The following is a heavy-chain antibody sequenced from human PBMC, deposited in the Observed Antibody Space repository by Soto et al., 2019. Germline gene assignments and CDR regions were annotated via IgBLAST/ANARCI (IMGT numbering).Heavy chain of an antibody. Sequence: QVQLVESGGGVVQPGRSLRLSCAASGFTFSSYAMHWVRQAPGKGLEWVAVISYDGSNKYYADSVKGRFTISRDNSKNXRXQQMNSLRAEDTAVYYCARDREVVPAEVDYYYGMDVWGQGTTVTVSS. CDR2: ISYDGSNK. V-gene: IGHV3-30-3*01. J-gene: IGHJ6*01. CDR1: GFTFSSYA. D-gene: IGHD2-21*01. CDR3: ARDREVVPAEVDYYYGMDV.